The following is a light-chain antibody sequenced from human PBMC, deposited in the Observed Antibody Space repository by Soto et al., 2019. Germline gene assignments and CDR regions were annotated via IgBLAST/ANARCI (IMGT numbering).Light chain of an antibody. J-gene: IGKJ5*01. CDR3: QQYGSSPIT. CDR1: QTINAVY. V-gene: IGKV3-20*01. Sequence: EIALNHSPDTLCVCTGERATLSCHASQTINAVYVAWYQQKPGQAPRFLIYRTSDRANGIPGRFSGSGSGTDFTLTISRLEPEDFATYYCQQYGSSPITFGQGTRLEIK. CDR2: RTS.